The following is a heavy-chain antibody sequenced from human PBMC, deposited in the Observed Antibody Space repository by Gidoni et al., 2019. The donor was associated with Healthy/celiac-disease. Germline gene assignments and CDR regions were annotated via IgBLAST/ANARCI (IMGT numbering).Heavy chain of an antibody. CDR1: GGSFSGYY. Sequence: QVQLQQWGAGLLKLSETLSLTCAVYGGSFSGYYWSWIRQPPGKGLEWIGEINHSGSTNYNPSLKSRVTISVDTSKNQFSLKLSSVTAADTAVYYCARGRRVGVVVPAAIIYWGQGTLVTVSS. D-gene: IGHD2-2*01. CDR2: INHSGST. J-gene: IGHJ4*02. CDR3: ARGRRVGVVVPAAIIY. V-gene: IGHV4-34*01.